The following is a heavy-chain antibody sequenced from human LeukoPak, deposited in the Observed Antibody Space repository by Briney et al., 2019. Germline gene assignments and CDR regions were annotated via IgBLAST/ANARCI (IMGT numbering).Heavy chain of an antibody. D-gene: IGHD4/OR15-4a*01. CDR2: ISSNGGST. Sequence: GGSLRLSCAASGFTFSSYAMHWVRQAPGKGLEYVSAISSNGGSTYYANSVKGRFTISRDNSKNMLYLQMNSLRAEDTAIYYCAKVRGGTFDPWGQGTLVTVSS. V-gene: IGHV3-64*01. CDR3: AKVRGGTFDP. CDR1: GFTFSSYA. J-gene: IGHJ5*02.